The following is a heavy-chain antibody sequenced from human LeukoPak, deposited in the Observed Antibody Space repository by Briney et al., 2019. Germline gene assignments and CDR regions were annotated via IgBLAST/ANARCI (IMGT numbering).Heavy chain of an antibody. J-gene: IGHJ2*01. V-gene: IGHV3-23*01. CDR1: GFTFSSYA. CDR2: ISGSGGST. Sequence: PGGSLRLSCAASGFTFSSYAMSWVRQAPGKGLEWVSAISGSGGSTYYADSVKGRFTISRDNSKNTLYLQMNSLRAEDTAVYYCANVGMVVTLPYWYFDLWARGTLLTVSS. CDR3: ANVGMVVTLPYWYFDL. D-gene: IGHD4-23*01.